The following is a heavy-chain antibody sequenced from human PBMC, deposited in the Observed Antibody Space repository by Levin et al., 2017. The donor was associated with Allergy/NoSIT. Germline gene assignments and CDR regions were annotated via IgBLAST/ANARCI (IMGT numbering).Heavy chain of an antibody. CDR1: GFTFSSYS. J-gene: IGHJ6*02. CDR3: AYGSGGYYYYYGLDV. D-gene: IGHD3-10*01. CDR2: ISSSSSTI. V-gene: IGHV3-48*01. Sequence: GGSLRLSCAASGFTFSSYSMNWVRQAPGKGLEWVSYISSSSSTIYYADSVKGRFTISRDNAKNSLYLQMNSLRAEDTAVYYCAYGSGGYYYYYGLDVWGQGTTVTVSS.